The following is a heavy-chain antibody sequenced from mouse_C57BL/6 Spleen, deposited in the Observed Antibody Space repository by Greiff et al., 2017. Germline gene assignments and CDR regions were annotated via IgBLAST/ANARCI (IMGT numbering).Heavy chain of an antibody. V-gene: IGHV14-2*01. CDR2: IDPEDGET. Sequence: EVQLQQSGAELVKPGASVKLSCTASGFNFKDYYMHWVKPRTEQGLEWIGMIDPEDGETKSAPKFQGKATITADTSSNTAYLQLSSLTSEDTAFYYCARYYHEAMDYWGQGTSVTVSS. CDR3: ARYYHEAMDY. CDR1: GFNFKDYY. D-gene: IGHD1-1*02. J-gene: IGHJ4*01.